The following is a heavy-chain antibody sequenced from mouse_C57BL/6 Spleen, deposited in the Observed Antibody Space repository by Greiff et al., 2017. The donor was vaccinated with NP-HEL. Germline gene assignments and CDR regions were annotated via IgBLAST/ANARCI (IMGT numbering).Heavy chain of an antibody. CDR3: ARSLYYGSSGNFDY. CDR1: GYTFTSYW. V-gene: IGHV1-55*01. Sequence: QVQLQQSGAELVKPGASVKMSCKASGYTFTSYWITWVKQRPGQGLEWIGDIYPGSGSTNYNEKFKSKATLTVDTSSSTAYMQLSSLTSEDSAVYYCARSLYYGSSGNFDYWGQGTTLTVSS. J-gene: IGHJ2*01. CDR2: IYPGSGST. D-gene: IGHD1-1*01.